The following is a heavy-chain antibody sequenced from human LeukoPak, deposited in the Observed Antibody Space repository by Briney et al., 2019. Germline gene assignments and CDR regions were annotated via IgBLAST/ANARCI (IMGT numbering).Heavy chain of an antibody. J-gene: IGHJ5*02. CDR1: GGSISSGDYY. CDR2: IYYSGST. CDR3: ARSGSGSLNWFDP. V-gene: IGHV4-30-4*01. Sequence: PSQTLSLTCTVSGGSISSGDYYWSWIRQPPGKGLEWIGYIYYSGSTYYNPSLKSRVTISVDTSKNQFSLKLSSVTAADTAVYYCARSGSGSLNWFDPWGQGTLVTVSS. D-gene: IGHD3-10*01.